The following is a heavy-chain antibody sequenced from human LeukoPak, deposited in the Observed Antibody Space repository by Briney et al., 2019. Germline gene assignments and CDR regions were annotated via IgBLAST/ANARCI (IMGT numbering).Heavy chain of an antibody. D-gene: IGHD3-16*01. CDR1: VFTFNNYW. Sequence: PGGSLRLSCAASVFTFNNYWMHWVRQVPGKGLVWVSRINSDGSSTNYADSVKGRFTISRDNAKNTVYLQMNSLRVEDTAIYFCARGGEPTSVCGQGTLVTVSS. J-gene: IGHJ4*02. CDR3: ARGGEPTSV. V-gene: IGHV3-74*01. CDR2: INSDGSST.